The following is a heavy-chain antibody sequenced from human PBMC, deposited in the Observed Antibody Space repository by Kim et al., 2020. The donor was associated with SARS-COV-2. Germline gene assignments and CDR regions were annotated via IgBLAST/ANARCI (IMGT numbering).Heavy chain of an antibody. CDR2: ISSSSSYI. Sequence: GGSLRLSCAASGFTFSSYSMNWVRQAPGKGLEWVSSISSSSSYIYYADSVKGRFTISRDNAKNSLYLQMNSLRAEDTAVYYCARDSAAGTFSARVWFDPWGQGTLVTVSS. CDR3: ARDSAAGTFSARVWFDP. D-gene: IGHD6-13*01. CDR1: GFTFSSYS. J-gene: IGHJ5*02. V-gene: IGHV3-21*01.